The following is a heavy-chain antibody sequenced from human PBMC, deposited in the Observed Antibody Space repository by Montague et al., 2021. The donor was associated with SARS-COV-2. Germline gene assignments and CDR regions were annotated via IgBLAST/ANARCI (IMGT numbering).Heavy chain of an antibody. Sequence: SETLSLTCTVSGASISSSENSWGWIRQSPGKGLEWFGSIFYSGTTYFNPSLRSRIAISVDTSKNQFSLKVTSVTAADTAVYYCARHVTFGGVVVALDYWGRGLLVSVSS. CDR2: IFYSGTT. J-gene: IGHJ4*02. CDR1: GASISSSENS. CDR3: ARHVTFGGVVVALDY. D-gene: IGHD3-16*02. V-gene: IGHV4-39*01.